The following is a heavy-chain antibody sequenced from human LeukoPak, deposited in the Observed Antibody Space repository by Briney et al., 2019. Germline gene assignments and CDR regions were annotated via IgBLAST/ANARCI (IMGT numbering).Heavy chain of an antibody. CDR2: INHSGST. V-gene: IGHV4-34*01. D-gene: IGHD6-13*01. J-gene: IGHJ4*02. CDR1: GGSLSGYY. CDR3: ARDRAYSSSRAYD. Sequence: SETLSLTCAVYGGSLSGYYWSWIRQPPGKGLEWIGEINHSGSTNYNPSLKSRVTISVDTSKNQFSLKLSSVTAADTAVYYCARDRAYSSSRAYDCGQGTLVTVSS.